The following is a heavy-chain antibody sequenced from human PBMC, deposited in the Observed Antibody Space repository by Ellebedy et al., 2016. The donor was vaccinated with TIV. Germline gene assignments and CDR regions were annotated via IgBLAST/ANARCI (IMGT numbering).Heavy chain of an antibody. V-gene: IGHV1-2*02. J-gene: IGHJ5*02. D-gene: IGHD4-17*01. Sequence: AASVKVSCKTSGFTFSDYYIHWVRQAPGQGLEWMGWFNPNSGGTNYSQKFQGRVTMTRDTSISPAYMELSRLRSEDTAVYYCASLPHYGDSGPWGQGTLVTVSS. CDR3: ASLPHYGDSGP. CDR1: GFTFSDYY. CDR2: FNPNSGGT.